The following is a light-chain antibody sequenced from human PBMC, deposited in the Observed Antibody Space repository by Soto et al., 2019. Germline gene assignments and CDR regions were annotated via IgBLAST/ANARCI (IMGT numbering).Light chain of an antibody. Sequence: QSVLTQPPSVSGAPGQRVTISCTGGSSNIGAGYDVPWYQQLPGTAPKLLIYGNSNRPSGVPDRFSGSKSGTSASLAITGLQAEDEADYYCQSYDNRLSGYVLFGGGTKVTVL. V-gene: IGLV1-40*01. CDR1: SSNIGAGYD. CDR2: GNS. CDR3: QSYDNRLSGYVL. J-gene: IGLJ2*01.